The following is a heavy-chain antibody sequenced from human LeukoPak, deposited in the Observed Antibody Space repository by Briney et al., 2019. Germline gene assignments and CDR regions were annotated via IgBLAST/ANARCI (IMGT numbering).Heavy chain of an antibody. Sequence: SETLSLTCTVSGGSISSYYWSWIRQPAGKGLEWIGRIYTSGSTNYNPSLKSRVTMSVDTSKNQFSLKLSSVTAADTAVYYCARGRRHGGRRWFDPWGQGTLVTVSS. CDR1: GGSISSYY. J-gene: IGHJ5*02. D-gene: IGHD4-23*01. CDR2: IYTSGST. V-gene: IGHV4-4*07. CDR3: ARGRRHGGRRWFDP.